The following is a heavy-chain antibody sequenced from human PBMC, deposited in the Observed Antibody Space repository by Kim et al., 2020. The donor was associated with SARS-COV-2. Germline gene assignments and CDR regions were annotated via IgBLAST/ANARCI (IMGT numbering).Heavy chain of an antibody. CDR2: IYHSGST. V-gene: IGHV4-4*02. J-gene: IGHJ4*02. CDR3: ARLLGGYYYDSSGFLYFDY. Sequence: SETLSLTCAVSGGSISSSNWWSWVRQPPGKGLEWIGEIYHSGSTNYNPSLKSRVTISVDKSKNQFSLKLSSVTAADTAVYYCARLLGGYYYDSSGFLYFDYWGQGTLVTVSS. D-gene: IGHD3-22*01. CDR1: GGSISSSNW.